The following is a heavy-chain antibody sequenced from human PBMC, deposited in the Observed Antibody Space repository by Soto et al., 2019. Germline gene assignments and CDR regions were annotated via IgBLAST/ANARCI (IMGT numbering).Heavy chain of an antibody. J-gene: IGHJ2*01. D-gene: IGHD5-12*01. V-gene: IGHV1-69*01. Sequence: QVQLVQSGAELKKPGSSVKVSCEASGGSFSKKAISWVRQAPGQGLEWMGGINTKFGATNYAPKFQGRITITADESTNTVYMALSSLTSEDTAVYYCARGASSGFEYWYFDLWGRGTLVSGSS. CDR1: GGSFSKKA. CDR2: INTKFGAT. CDR3: ARGASSGFEYWYFDL.